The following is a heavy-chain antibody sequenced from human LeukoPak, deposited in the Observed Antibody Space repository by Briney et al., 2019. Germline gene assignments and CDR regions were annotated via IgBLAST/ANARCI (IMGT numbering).Heavy chain of an antibody. CDR1: GGSISSGDYY. J-gene: IGHJ4*02. V-gene: IGHV4-30-4*01. D-gene: IGHD3-22*01. CDR3: ARDSSGYQGFDY. Sequence: SESLSLTCTVSGGSISSGDYYWSWIRQPPGKGLEWIGYIYYSGSTYYNPSLKRRVTISVETSKHQFSLKLSSVTAADTAVYYCARDSSGYQGFDYWGQGTLVTVSS. CDR2: IYYSGST.